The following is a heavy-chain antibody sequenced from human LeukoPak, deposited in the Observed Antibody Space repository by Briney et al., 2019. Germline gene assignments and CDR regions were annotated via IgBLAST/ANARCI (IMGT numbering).Heavy chain of an antibody. CDR1: GFTFSASP. CDR2: ITGTHAT. Sequence: PGGSLRLSCAASGFTFSASPMHWVRQASGKGLEWVGRITGTHATAYSATVKGRFTISRDDSKYTTYLQMNSLETEDTAVYYCTREGCGATCCYTNDYWGQGTLVTVSS. D-gene: IGHD2-2*02. CDR3: TREGCGATCCYTNDY. V-gene: IGHV3-73*01. J-gene: IGHJ4*02.